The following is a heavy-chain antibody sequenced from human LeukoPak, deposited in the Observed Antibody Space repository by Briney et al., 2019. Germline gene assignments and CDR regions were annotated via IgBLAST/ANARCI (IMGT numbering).Heavy chain of an antibody. Sequence: ASVKVSCKASGYTFTGYYMHWLRQAPGQGLEWMGWINPNSGGTNYAQKFQGRVTMTRDTSISTAYMELSRLRSDDTAVYYCARELYSSSLEPFDYWGQGTLVTVSS. CDR2: INPNSGGT. D-gene: IGHD6-6*01. V-gene: IGHV1-2*02. CDR3: ARELYSSSLEPFDY. CDR1: GYTFTGYY. J-gene: IGHJ4*02.